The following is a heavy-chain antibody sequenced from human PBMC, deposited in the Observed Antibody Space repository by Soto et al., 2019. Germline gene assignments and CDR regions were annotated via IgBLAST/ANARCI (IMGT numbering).Heavy chain of an antibody. CDR2: ISSSSSYI. CDR3: ARDRHCYYGSGSYYNECQYPGPGDY. V-gene: IGHV3-21*01. CDR1: GFTFSSYS. D-gene: IGHD3-10*01. J-gene: IGHJ4*02. Sequence: EVQLVESGGGLVKPGGSLRLSCAASGFTFSSYSMNWVRQAPGKGLEWVSSISSSSSYIYYADSVKGRFTISRDNAKNSLYLQMNSLRAEDTAVYYCARDRHCYYGSGSYYNECQYPGPGDYWGQGTLVTVSS.